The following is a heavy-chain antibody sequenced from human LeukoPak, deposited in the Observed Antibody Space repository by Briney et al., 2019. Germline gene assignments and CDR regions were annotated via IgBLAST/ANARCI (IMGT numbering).Heavy chain of an antibody. CDR1: GFTFSSYA. V-gene: IGHV3-64*01. D-gene: IGHD5-12*01. J-gene: IGHJ4*02. CDR2: ISSNGGST. Sequence: GGSLRLSCAASGFTFSSYAMHWVRQAPGKGLEYVSAISSNGGSTYYANSVKGRFTISRDNSKNTLYLQMGSLRAEDMAVYYCARSAAAGRIVATFAYWGQGTLVTVSS. CDR3: ARSAAAGRIVATFAY.